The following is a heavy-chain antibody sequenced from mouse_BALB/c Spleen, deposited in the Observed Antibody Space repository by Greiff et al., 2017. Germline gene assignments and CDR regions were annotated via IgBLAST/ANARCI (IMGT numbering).Heavy chain of an antibody. V-gene: IGHV1-14*01. J-gene: IGHJ3*01. CDR2: INPYNDGT. CDR3: ARGGSENGFAY. CDR1: GYTFTSYV. Sequence: VQLQQSGPELVKPGASVKMSCKASGYTFTSYVMHWVKQKPGQGLEWIGYINPYNDGTKYNEKFKGKATLTSDKSSSTAYMELSSLTSEDSAVYYCARGGSENGFAYWGQGTLVTVSA.